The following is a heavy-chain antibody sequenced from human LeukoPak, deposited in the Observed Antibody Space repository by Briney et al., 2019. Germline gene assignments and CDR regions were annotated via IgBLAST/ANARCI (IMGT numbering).Heavy chain of an antibody. J-gene: IGHJ3*02. CDR1: GFTFSSYA. Sequence: PGGSLRLSCAASGFTFSSYAMHWVRQAPGKGLEWVAVISYDGSNKYYADSVKGRFTISRDNSKNTLYLQMNSRRAEDTAVYYCATGELYRGAFDIWGQGTMVTVSS. CDR3: ATGELYRGAFDI. D-gene: IGHD3-10*01. CDR2: ISYDGSNK. V-gene: IGHV3-30*04.